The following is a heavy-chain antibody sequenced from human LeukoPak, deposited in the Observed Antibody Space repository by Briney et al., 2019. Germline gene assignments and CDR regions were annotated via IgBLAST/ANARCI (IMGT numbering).Heavy chain of an antibody. V-gene: IGHV1-69*05. CDR1: GGTFSIYA. CDR2: IIPIFGTA. Sequence: SVKVSCKAAGGTFSIYAISWVRQAPGQGLEWMGGIIPIFGTANYAQKFQGRFTITTDESTSTAYMELSSLRSEDTAVYYCARERAIEMATISWFDPWGQGTLVTVSS. J-gene: IGHJ5*02. D-gene: IGHD5-24*01. CDR3: ARERAIEMATISWFDP.